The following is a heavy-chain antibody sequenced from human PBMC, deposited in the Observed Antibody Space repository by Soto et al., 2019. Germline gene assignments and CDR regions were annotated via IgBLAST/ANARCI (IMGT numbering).Heavy chain of an antibody. CDR1: GFTFSSYS. D-gene: IGHD6-13*01. J-gene: IGHJ4*02. CDR2: ISSSSSYI. V-gene: IGHV3-21*01. Sequence: PXGSLRLSCAASGFTFSSYSMNWVRQAPGKGLEWVSSISSSSSYIYYADSVKGRFTISRDNAKNSLYLQMNSLRAEDTAVYYCARDSSSWTLFDYWGQGTLVTVSS. CDR3: ARDSSSWTLFDY.